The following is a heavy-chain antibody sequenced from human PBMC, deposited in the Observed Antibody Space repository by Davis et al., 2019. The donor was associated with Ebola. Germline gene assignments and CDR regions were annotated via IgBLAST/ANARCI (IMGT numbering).Heavy chain of an antibody. J-gene: IGHJ4*02. CDR1: GGSFSGYY. V-gene: IGHV4-34*01. D-gene: IGHD2-21*02. CDR2: INHSGST. Sequence: PSETLSLTCAVYGGSFSGYYWSWIRQPPGKGLEWIGEINHSGSTNYNPSLKSRVTMSVDTSKNQFSLKVKSVTAADTAVYYCARAAYCGDDCSLHFDSWGQGTLVTVSS. CDR3: ARAAYCGDDCSLHFDS.